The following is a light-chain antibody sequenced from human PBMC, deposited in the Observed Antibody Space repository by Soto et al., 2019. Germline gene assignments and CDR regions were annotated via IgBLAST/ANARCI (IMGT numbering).Light chain of an antibody. CDR2: GAS. CDR1: QPIADY. V-gene: IGKV1-39*01. CDR3: QQTNAAPLT. J-gene: IGKJ5*01. Sequence: DVQMTQSPASLSASVGDRVTIACRAGQPIADYLNWYQQKPGEAPKVLIFGASSLRSGVPSRFRGSGYGTDFTLTITIRQPGDFATYSGQQTNAAPLTSGQGKRR.